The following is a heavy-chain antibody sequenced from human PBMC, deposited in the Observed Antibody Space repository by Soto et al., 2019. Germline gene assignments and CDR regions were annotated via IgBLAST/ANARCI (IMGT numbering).Heavy chain of an antibody. J-gene: IGHJ3*02. V-gene: IGHV3-23*01. CDR2: ISGSGGST. Sequence: GGSLRLSCAASGFTFSSYAMSWVRQAPGKGLEWVSAISGSGGSTYYADSVKGRFTISRDNSKNTLYLQMNSLRAEDTAVYYCAKVGDYGGNSESYAFDIWGQGTMVTVSS. CDR3: AKVGDYGGNSESYAFDI. D-gene: IGHD4-17*01. CDR1: GFTFSSYA.